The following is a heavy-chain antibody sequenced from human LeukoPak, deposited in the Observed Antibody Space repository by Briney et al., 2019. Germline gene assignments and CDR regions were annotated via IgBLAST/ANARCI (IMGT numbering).Heavy chain of an antibody. J-gene: IGHJ4*02. V-gene: IGHV3-30*02. CDR3: AKDSNAEIAAAGYIDY. CDR1: GFTFSSYG. D-gene: IGHD6-13*01. Sequence: PGGSLRLSCAASGFTFSSYGMHWVRQAPGKGLEWVAFIRYDGSNKYYADSVKGRFTISRDNSKNTLYLQMNSLRAEDTAVYYCAKDSNAEIAAAGYIDYWGQGTLVTVSS. CDR2: IRYDGSNK.